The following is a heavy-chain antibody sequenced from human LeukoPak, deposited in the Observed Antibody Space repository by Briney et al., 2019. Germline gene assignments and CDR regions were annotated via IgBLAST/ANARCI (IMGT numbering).Heavy chain of an antibody. J-gene: IGHJ4*02. V-gene: IGHV3-23*01. CDR3: AKRGVVIRVILVGFHKEAYYFDS. D-gene: IGHD3-22*01. CDR1: GITLSNYG. Sequence: GSLRLSCAVSGITLSNYGMSWVRQAPGKGLEWVAGISDSGGSTNYADSVKGRFTISRDNPKNTLYLQMNSLRAEDTAVHFCAKRGVVIRVILVGFHKEAYYFDSWGQGALVTVSS. CDR2: ISDSGGST.